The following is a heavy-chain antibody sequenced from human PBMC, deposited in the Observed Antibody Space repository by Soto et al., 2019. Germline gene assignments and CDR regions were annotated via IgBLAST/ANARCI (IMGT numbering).Heavy chain of an antibody. V-gene: IGHV4-30-2*01. CDR3: ARAAVTRLDY. J-gene: IGHJ4*02. Sequence: QRQLQESGSGLVKPSQTLSLTCAVSGGSISSGGYSWSWIRQPPGKGLEWIGYIYHSGSTYYNPSLKSRVSISVDRSKIQFSLKLSSVTAADTAVYYCARAAVTRLDYWGQGTLVTVSS. CDR1: GGSISSGGYS. D-gene: IGHD4-17*01. CDR2: IYHSGST.